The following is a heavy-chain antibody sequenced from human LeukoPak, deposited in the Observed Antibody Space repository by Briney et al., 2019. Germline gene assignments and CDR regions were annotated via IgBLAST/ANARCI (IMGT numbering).Heavy chain of an antibody. V-gene: IGHV3-23*01. CDR1: GLTFSGYD. D-gene: IGHD2-15*01. J-gene: IGHJ4*02. CDR3: AKQLGYCSDGSCYFPY. Sequence: GGSLRLSCAASGLTFSGYDMHWVRQAPGKGLEWVSAISNNGGYTYYADSVQGRFTISRDNSKSTLCLQMNSLRAEDTAVYYCAKQLGYCSDGSCYFPYWGQGTLVTVSS. CDR2: ISNNGGYT.